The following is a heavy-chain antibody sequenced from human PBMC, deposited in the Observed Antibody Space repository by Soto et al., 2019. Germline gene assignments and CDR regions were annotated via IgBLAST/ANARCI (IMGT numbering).Heavy chain of an antibody. CDR3: ARGDAGYDFWSGYPPMGQQLGGVDY. V-gene: IGHV7-4-1*01. J-gene: IGHJ4*02. D-gene: IGHD3-3*01. CDR2: INTNTGNP. CDR1: GYTFTSYA. Sequence: QVQLVQSGSELKKPGASVKVSCKASGYTFTSYAMNWVRQAPGQGLEWMGWINTNTGNPTYAQGFTGRFVFSLDTSVSTAYLQIWSLKAEETAVDYWARGDAGYDFWSGYPPMGQQLGGVDYWGQGTLVTVSS.